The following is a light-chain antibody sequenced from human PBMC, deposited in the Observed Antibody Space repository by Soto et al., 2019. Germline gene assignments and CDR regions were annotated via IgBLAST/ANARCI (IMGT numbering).Light chain of an antibody. V-gene: IGKV1-27*01. Sequence: DIQMTQSPSSLSASVGARVTITCRASQGIANYLAWYQHKPGKVPNLLIYAASTLQSGVPSRFSGGGSGTDFTLTISSLQPEDVATYYCQKYNSAPRTFGQGTKVDIK. CDR1: QGIANY. CDR2: AAS. CDR3: QKYNSAPRT. J-gene: IGKJ1*01.